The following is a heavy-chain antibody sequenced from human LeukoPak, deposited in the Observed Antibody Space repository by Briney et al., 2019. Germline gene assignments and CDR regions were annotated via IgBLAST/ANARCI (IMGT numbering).Heavy chain of an antibody. Sequence: GGSMRLSCAASGLAFSAYKMHWVRQAPRKGLVWVSRISTDGYTTDYADFVQGRFTASRDNTKNTWSLEMNSLRAEDTAVYYCVVSGSPGYWGQGTLVTVSS. CDR3: VVSGSPGY. J-gene: IGHJ4*02. V-gene: IGHV3-74*01. CDR1: GLAFSAYK. D-gene: IGHD2-15*01. CDR2: ISTDGYTT.